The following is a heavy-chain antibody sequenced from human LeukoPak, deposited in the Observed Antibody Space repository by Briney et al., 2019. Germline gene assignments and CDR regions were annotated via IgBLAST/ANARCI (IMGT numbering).Heavy chain of an antibody. J-gene: IGHJ3*01. CDR1: GGSFTSGSNY. Sequence: SETLSLTCTVSGGSFTSGSNYWSWIRQPAGKRLEWIGHIDTSGSSTFNPSLRSRVTMSLDTSRNEFYLKLNSVAAADTAIYYCARAAIWNNYHYPFDVRGLGTMVSVSS. CDR2: IDTSGSS. D-gene: IGHD3-10*01. CDR3: ARAAIWNNYHYPFDV. V-gene: IGHV4-61*09.